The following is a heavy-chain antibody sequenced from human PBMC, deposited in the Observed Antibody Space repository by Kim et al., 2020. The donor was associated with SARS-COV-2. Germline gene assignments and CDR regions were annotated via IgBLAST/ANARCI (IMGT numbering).Heavy chain of an antibody. D-gene: IGHD3-10*01. Sequence: YADSVKGRVTISRDNSKNTLYLQMSSLRAEDTAVYYCARAIKEGSGSYDYWGQGTLVTVSS. CDR3: ARAIKEGSGSYDY. V-gene: IGHV3-66*01. J-gene: IGHJ4*02.